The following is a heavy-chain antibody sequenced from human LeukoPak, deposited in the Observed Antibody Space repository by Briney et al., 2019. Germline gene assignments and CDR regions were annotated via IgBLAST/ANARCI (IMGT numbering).Heavy chain of an antibody. D-gene: IGHD5-12*01. CDR2: INHSGST. Sequence: PSETLSLTCAVYGGSFSGCYWSWIRQPPGKGLEWIGEINHSGSTNYNPSLKSRVTISVDTSKNQFSLKLSSVTAADTAVYYCWASCYSGYDLVGAFDIWGQGTMVTVSS. CDR1: GGSFSGCY. V-gene: IGHV4-34*01. CDR3: WASCYSGYDLVGAFDI. J-gene: IGHJ3*02.